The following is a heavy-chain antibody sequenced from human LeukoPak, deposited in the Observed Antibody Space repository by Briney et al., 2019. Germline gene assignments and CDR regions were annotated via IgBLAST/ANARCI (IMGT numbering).Heavy chain of an antibody. J-gene: IGHJ4*02. V-gene: IGHV3-30*02. CDR3: AKDLRYCSGGSCYPIDTPIDY. CDR2: IRYDGSNK. Sequence: GGSLRLSCAASGFTFSSYGMHWVRQAPGKGLKWVAFIRYDGSNKYYADSVKGRFTISRDNSKNTLYLQMNSLRAEDTAVYYCAKDLRYCSGGSCYPIDTPIDYWGQGTLVTVSS. D-gene: IGHD2-15*01. CDR1: GFTFSSYG.